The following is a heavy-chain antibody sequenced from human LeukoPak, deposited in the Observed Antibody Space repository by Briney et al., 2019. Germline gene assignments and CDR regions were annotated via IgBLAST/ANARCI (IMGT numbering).Heavy chain of an antibody. V-gene: IGHV3-21*01. CDR2: ISSSSSYI. Sequence: GGSLRLSCAASGFTFSSYSMNWVRQAPGKGLEWVSSISSSSSYIYYADSVKGRFTISRDNAKNSLYLQMNSLRAEDTAVYYCARDEGWSCYDILTGYYKSHAFDIWGQGTMVTVSS. CDR3: ARDEGWSCYDILTGYYKSHAFDI. D-gene: IGHD3-9*01. CDR1: GFTFSSYS. J-gene: IGHJ3*02.